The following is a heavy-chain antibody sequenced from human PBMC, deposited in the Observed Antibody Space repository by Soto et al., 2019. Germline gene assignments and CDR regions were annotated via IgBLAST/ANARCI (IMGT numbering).Heavy chain of an antibody. J-gene: IGHJ5*02. CDR1: GFTFSSYA. CDR3: AKDDLAASRVQWFDP. Sequence: EVQLLESGGGLVQPGGSLRLSCAASGFTFSSYAMSWVHQAPGKGLEWVSAISGSGGSTYYADSVKGRFTISRDNSKNTLYLQMNSLRAEDTAVYYCAKDDLAASRVQWFDPWGQGTLVTVSS. V-gene: IGHV3-23*01. CDR2: ISGSGGST. D-gene: IGHD6-6*01.